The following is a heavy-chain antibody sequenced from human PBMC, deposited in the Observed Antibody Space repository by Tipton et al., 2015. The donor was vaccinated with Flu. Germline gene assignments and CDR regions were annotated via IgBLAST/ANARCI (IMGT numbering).Heavy chain of an antibody. D-gene: IGHD2-8*01. J-gene: IGHJ4*02. V-gene: IGHV3-30-3*01. CDR1: GFTFSSYA. CDR2: ISYDGSNK. Sequence: SLRLSCAASGFTFSSYAMHWVRQAPGKGLEWVAVISYDGSNKYYADSVKGRFTISRDNSKNTLYLQMNSLRAEDTAVYYCARARSDFVLMGYTSYPKRGFDYWGPGTLVTLPS. CDR3: ARARSDFVLMGYTSYPKRGFDY.